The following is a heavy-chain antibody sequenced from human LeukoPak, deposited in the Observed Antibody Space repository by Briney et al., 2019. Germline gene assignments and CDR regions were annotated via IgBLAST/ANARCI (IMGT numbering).Heavy chain of an antibody. CDR1: GYTFTSYG. CDR3: ARAPMVRGVAHYNWFDP. Sequence: APVKVSRKASGYTFTSYGISWVRQAPGQGLEWMGWISAYNGNTNYAQKLQGRVTMTTDTSTSTAYMELRSLRSDDTAVYYCARAPMVRGVAHYNWFDPWGQGTLVTVSS. D-gene: IGHD3-10*01. J-gene: IGHJ5*02. CDR2: ISAYNGNT. V-gene: IGHV1-18*04.